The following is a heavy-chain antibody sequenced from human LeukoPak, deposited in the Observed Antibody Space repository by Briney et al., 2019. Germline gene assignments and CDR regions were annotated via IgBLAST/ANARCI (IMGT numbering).Heavy chain of an antibody. CDR3: ARHTRVRDGYNLYCFDP. D-gene: IGHD5-24*01. CDR1: GGSISGSTYY. Sequence: PSETLSLTCTVSGGSISGSTYYWGWVRQPPGMGPEWIGSIWHSGTTYYNPSLESRVTISVDTSKNQFSLKLTSVTAADTAVYYCARHTRVRDGYNLYCFDPWGQGTLVTVSS. CDR2: IWHSGTT. J-gene: IGHJ5*02. V-gene: IGHV4-39*01.